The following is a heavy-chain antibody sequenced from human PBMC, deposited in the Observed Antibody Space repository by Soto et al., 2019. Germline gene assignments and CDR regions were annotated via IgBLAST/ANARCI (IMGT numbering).Heavy chain of an antibody. CDR2: ISGSGGST. V-gene: IGHV3-23*01. CDR1: GFTFSSYA. Sequence: GGSLRLSCAASGFTFSSYAMSWVRQAPGKGLEWVSAISGSGGSTYFADSVKGRFTISRDNSKNTLYLQMNSLRAEDTAVYYFAVHQSCSGGSCYSNWFDPWGQGTLVTVSS. CDR3: AVHQSCSGGSCYSNWFDP. J-gene: IGHJ5*02. D-gene: IGHD2-15*01.